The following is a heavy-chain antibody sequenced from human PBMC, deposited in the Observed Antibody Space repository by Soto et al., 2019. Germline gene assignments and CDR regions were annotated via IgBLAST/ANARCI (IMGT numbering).Heavy chain of an antibody. CDR3: AKYRDFGSYYYYMDV. CDR2: ISGGGGST. V-gene: IGHV3-23*01. Sequence: PGGSLRLSCAASGFTFSSYAMSWVRQAPGKGLKWVSAISGGGGSTYYADSVKGRFTISRDNSKNTLSLQMNSLRAEDTAVYYCAKYRDFGSYYYYMDVWGKGTTVTVSS. J-gene: IGHJ6*03. CDR1: GFTFSSYA. D-gene: IGHD3-16*01.